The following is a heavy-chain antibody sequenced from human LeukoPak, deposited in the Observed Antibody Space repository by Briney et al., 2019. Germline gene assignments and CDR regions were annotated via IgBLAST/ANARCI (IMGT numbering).Heavy chain of an antibody. CDR3: ARDRRDFTEYYFDY. V-gene: IGHV4-39*07. CDR1: GGSISSSSYY. Sequence: SETLSLTCTVSGGSISSSSYYWGWIRQPPGKGLEWIGSIFYSGSTYYNPSLKSRVTISVDTSKKQFSLKLSSVTAADTAVYYCARDRRDFTEYYFDYWGQGTLVTVSS. J-gene: IGHJ4*02. CDR2: IFYSGST. D-gene: IGHD3-3*01.